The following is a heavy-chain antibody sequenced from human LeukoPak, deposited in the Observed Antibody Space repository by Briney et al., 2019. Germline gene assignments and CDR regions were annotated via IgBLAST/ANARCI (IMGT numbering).Heavy chain of an antibody. CDR3: ARDRRPQLTPYYFDY. CDR1: GGSFSGYY. Sequence: PSETLSLTCAVYGGSFSGYYWSWIRQPPGKGLEWIGEINHSGSTNYNPSLKSRVTISVDTSKNQFSLKLSSVTAADTAVYYCARDRRPQLTPYYFDYWGQGTLVTVSS. J-gene: IGHJ4*02. D-gene: IGHD2-2*01. CDR2: INHSGST. V-gene: IGHV4-34*01.